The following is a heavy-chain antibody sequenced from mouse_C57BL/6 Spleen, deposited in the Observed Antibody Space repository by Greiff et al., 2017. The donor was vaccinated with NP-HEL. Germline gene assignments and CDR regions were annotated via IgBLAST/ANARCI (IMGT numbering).Heavy chain of an antibody. CDR1: GFTFNTYA. CDR2: IRSKSSNYAT. V-gene: IGHV10-3*01. CDR3: VTIYYDLMDY. D-gene: IGHD2-4*01. Sequence: EVQLVESGGGLVQPTGSLKLSCAASGFTFNTYAMHWVRQAPGKGLECVARIRSKSSNYATYYADSVKDRFTISRDDSQSMLYLQMNNLKTEDTAMYYCVTIYYDLMDYWGQGTSVTVSS. J-gene: IGHJ4*01.